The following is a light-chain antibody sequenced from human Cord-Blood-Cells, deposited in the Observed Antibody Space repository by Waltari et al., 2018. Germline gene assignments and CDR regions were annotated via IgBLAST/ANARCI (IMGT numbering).Light chain of an antibody. V-gene: IGLV2-23*01. CDR3: CSYAGSSTHVV. Sequence: QSALTQPASVSGSPGHSITLSCTGTSSDVGSYNLVSWYQQHPGKAPKLRIYEGSKRPSGVSNRFSGSKSGNTASPTISGLQAEDEADYYCCSYAGSSTHVVFGGGTKLTVL. CDR2: EGS. CDR1: SSDVGSYNL. J-gene: IGLJ2*01.